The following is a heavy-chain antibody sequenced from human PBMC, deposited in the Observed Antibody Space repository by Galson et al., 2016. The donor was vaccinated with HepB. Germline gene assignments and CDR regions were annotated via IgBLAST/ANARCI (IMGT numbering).Heavy chain of an antibody. CDR2: INPNSGGT. Sequence: SCKASGFTFTDYYIHWVRQAPGQGLEWMGWINPNSGGTKYAQKFHGRVTMTGDTSLTTVYMEATSLRSDDTAVYYCATARRLRAAISHFDSWGQGTLVSVSS. J-gene: IGHJ4*02. V-gene: IGHV1-2*02. CDR1: GFTFTDYY. CDR3: ATARRLRAAISHFDS. D-gene: IGHD5/OR15-5a*01.